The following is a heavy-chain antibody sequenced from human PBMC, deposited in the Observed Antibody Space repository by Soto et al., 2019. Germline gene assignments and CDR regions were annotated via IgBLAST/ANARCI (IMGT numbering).Heavy chain of an antibody. D-gene: IGHD3-10*01. CDR1: GFTFRWFG. Sequence: VGSLRLSCAGSGFTFRWFGMNWVRQAPGKGLEWVARISNDGSNEYYVDSVKGRFTISRDNSKNTLYLQMDSLRAEDTAVYYCAKGEVRGIIPSYFDYWGLGTLVTV. CDR3: AKGEVRGIIPSYFDY. CDR2: ISNDGSNE. V-gene: IGHV3-30*18. J-gene: IGHJ4*02.